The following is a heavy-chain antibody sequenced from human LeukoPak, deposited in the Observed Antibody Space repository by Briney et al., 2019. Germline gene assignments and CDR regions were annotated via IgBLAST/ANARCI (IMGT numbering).Heavy chain of an antibody. V-gene: IGHV4-39*07. Sequence: SETLSLTCTVSGGSISSSYYYWGWIRQPPGKGLEWIGYIYHSGSTYYNPSLKSRVTISVDRSKNQFSLKLSSVTAADTAVYYCARECPDSSGYYYYFDYWGQGALVTVSS. CDR3: ARECPDSSGYYYYFDY. J-gene: IGHJ4*02. CDR2: IYHSGST. CDR1: GGSISSSYYY. D-gene: IGHD3-22*01.